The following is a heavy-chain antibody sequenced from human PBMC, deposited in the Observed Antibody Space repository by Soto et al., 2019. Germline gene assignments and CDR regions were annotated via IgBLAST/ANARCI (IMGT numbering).Heavy chain of an antibody. D-gene: IGHD6-6*01. J-gene: IGHJ4*02. Sequence: PSETLSLTCTVSGDSINTDYYWSWIRQPPGKGLEWIGEISQSGNTNYSPSLKSRVSISIDTSKKQFSLNLASVSAADTAVYYCARAPRVSGSSQTRPDFWGQGTLVTVSS. CDR1: GDSINTDYY. CDR3: ARAPRVSGSSQTRPDF. V-gene: IGHV4-34*01. CDR2: ISQSGNT.